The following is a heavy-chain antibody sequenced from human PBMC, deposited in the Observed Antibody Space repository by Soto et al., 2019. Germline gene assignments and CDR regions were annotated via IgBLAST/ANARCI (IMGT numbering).Heavy chain of an antibody. CDR3: ARGYYDSSGYYWGDAFDI. J-gene: IGHJ3*02. CDR1: GYTFTSYG. Sequence: ASVKVSCKASGYTFTSYGISWVRQAPGQGLEWMGWISAYNGNTNYAQKLQGRVTMTTDTSTSTAYMELRSLRSDDTAVYYCARGYYDSSGYYWGDAFDIWGQGKMVTVSS. V-gene: IGHV1-18*04. D-gene: IGHD3-22*01. CDR2: ISAYNGNT.